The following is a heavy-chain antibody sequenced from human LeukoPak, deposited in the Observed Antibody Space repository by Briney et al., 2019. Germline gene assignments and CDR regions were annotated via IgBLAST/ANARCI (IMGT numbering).Heavy chain of an antibody. V-gene: IGHV5-51*01. D-gene: IGHD3-22*01. CDR1: PYSFTSLC. J-gene: IGHJ3*02. Sequence: GVSLHISCHGPPYSFTSLCIAWARSASGQGLGWSGIIYSGDADTRYSPSSQGQVTISADKSISTAYLQWSSLKASDTAMYYCATAGGDSSGLDAFDIWGQGTMVTVSS. CDR3: ATAGGDSSGLDAFDI. CDR2: IYSGDADT.